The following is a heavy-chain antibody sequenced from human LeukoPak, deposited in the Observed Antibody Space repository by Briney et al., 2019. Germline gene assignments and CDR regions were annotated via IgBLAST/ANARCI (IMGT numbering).Heavy chain of an antibody. Sequence: PGGFLRLSCAASGFSFSSYWLTWVRQAPGKGLEWVANIKQDGSEKYYVDSVKGRFTMSRDNAKNSLYLQMNSLRAEDTAVYYCARLVLSGNYFGVVDILDYWGQGTLVTVSS. CDR3: ARLVLSGNYFGVVDILDY. CDR2: IKQDGSEK. D-gene: IGHD1-26*01. CDR1: GFSFSSYW. J-gene: IGHJ4*02. V-gene: IGHV3-7*01.